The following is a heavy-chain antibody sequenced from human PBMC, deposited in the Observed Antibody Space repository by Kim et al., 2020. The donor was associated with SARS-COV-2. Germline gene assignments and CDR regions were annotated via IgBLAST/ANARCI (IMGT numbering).Heavy chain of an antibody. CDR3: ARDLQGEYVA. J-gene: IGHJ5*02. CDR2: YI. V-gene: IGHV3-21*01. D-gene: IGHD3-10*01. Sequence: YIYYADSVKGRFTISRDNAKNSLYLQMNSLRAEDTAVYYCARDLQGEYVAWGQGTLVTVSS.